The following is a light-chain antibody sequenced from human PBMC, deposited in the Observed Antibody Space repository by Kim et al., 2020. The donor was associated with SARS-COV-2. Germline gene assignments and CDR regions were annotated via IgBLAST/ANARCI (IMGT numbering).Light chain of an antibody. CDR3: QQYNKWPPLT. CDR2: GAS. V-gene: IGKV3-15*01. J-gene: IGKJ4*01. Sequence: SPGESATLSCRASQSISINLAWYQQKPGQAPRLLIYGASTRATGIPARFSGSGSGTEFTLTISSLQSEDFAIYYCQQYNKWPPLTFGGGTKVDIK. CDR1: QSISIN.